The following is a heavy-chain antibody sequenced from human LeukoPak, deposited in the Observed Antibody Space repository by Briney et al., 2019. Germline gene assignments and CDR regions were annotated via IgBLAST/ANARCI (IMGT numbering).Heavy chain of an antibody. Sequence: PGGSLRLSCTASGFTFSTHALSWVRRAPGKGLEWVSTIGNKGGTYYVDSVKGRFTISRDNSKNTLYLQMNSLRADDTAVYYCTKSLYCSAGSCYKFYYWGQGTLVTVSS. D-gene: IGHD2-15*01. V-gene: IGHV3-23*01. CDR2: IGNKGGT. CDR1: GFTFSTHA. CDR3: TKSLYCSAGSCYKFYY. J-gene: IGHJ4*02.